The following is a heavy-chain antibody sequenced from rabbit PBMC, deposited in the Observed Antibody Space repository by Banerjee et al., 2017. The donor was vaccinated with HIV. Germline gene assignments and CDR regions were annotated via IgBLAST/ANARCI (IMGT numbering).Heavy chain of an antibody. CDR2: IYIGSSGNI. D-gene: IGHD2-1*01. CDR3: ARDLYGDYAGL. CDR1: GFSFSISYW. V-gene: IGHV1S40*01. Sequence: QSLEESGGDLVKPGASLTLTCTASGFSFSISYWICWVRQAPGKGLEWVACIYIGSSGNIVYASWAKGRFTISSHNAQNTLYLQLNSLTAADTATYFCARDLYGDYAGLWGPGTLVTVS. J-gene: IGHJ4*01.